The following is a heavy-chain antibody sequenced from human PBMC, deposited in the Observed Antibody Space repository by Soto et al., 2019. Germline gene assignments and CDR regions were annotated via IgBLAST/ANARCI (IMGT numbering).Heavy chain of an antibody. CDR1: GFTFSSYA. CDR3: AKDHFVVVVADAFDI. J-gene: IGHJ3*02. V-gene: IGHV3-23*01. CDR2: ISGSGGST. D-gene: IGHD2-15*01. Sequence: PGGSLRLSCAASGFTFSSYAMSWVRQAPGKGLEWVSTISGSGGSTLYADSVKGRFTISRDNSKTTLYLQMISLRAEDTAVYYCAKDHFVVVVADAFDIWGQGTMVTVSS.